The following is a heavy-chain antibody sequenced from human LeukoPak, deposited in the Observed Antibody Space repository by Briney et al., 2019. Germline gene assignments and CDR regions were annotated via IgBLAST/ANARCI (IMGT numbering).Heavy chain of an antibody. Sequence: SDTLSLTCIVSGGYNRPHYWSWIRHPPGGGLEWIAYSYYSGSTGYSPSLKSRVAISVDTSNKEVSLKLSSVTAADTAVYYCARHGYCSGGSCYWDYWGQGTLVTVSS. CDR2: SYYSGST. CDR1: GGYNRPHY. D-gene: IGHD2-15*01. V-gene: IGHV4-59*08. J-gene: IGHJ4*02. CDR3: ARHGYCSGGSCYWDY.